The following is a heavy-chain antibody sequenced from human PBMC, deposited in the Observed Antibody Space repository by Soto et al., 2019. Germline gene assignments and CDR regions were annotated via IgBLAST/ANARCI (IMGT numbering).Heavy chain of an antibody. V-gene: IGHV3-23*01. J-gene: IGHJ6*03. Sequence: EVQRLDAGGGVVHPGGSLRLACAASGFTFSNYALTCVLQAPGKGLEWVSAVSATGGRTFEADSVNGRFTISRDNSKNTLYLQMNSLIAEDTAVYYCATSPIVAVTAAEPHYYYYDYMAVWGKWTTVPVSS. CDR3: ATSPIVAVTAAEPHYYYYDYMAV. CDR2: VSATGGRT. D-gene: IGHD2-2*01. CDR1: GFTFSNYA.